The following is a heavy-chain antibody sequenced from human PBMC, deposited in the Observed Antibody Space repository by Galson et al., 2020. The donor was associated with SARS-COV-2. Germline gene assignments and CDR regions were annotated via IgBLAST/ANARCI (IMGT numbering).Heavy chain of an antibody. D-gene: IGHD3-16*01. Sequence: SETLSLTCTVSGGSISRGSYSWSWIRQPPGTGLEYIGYIFRTGTTYSNPSLRGRVTMSMDKSRNQFSLSLASVTAADTAVSFCARINSRDRWGRCFLSAWFDPWVQGALVTVSS. CDR1: GGSISRGSYS. CDR2: IFRTGTT. CDR3: ARINSRDRWGRCFLSAWFDP. V-gene: IGHV4-30-2*01. J-gene: IGHJ5*02.